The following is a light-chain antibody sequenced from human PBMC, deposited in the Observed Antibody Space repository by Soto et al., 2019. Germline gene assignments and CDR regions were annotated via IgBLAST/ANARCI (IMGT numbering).Light chain of an antibody. V-gene: IGKV3-20*01. CDR3: QQYASSPLLT. CDR1: QSVSSSY. J-gene: IGKJ4*01. CDR2: GAS. Sequence: EIVLTQSPGTLSLSPGERATLSCRASQSVSSSYLAWYQQKPGQAPRLLIYGASIRATGIPDRFSGSGSGTDVTLTISRLEPQDFAVYYCQQYASSPLLTFGGGTKVEIK.